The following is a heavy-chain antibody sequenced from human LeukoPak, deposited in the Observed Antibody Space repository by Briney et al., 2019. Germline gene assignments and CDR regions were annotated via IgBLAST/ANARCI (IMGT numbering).Heavy chain of an antibody. CDR1: GFTFSSDA. CDR3: ANSDYGDYGWFAFDI. CDR2: ISGSGGST. Sequence: GGSLRLSCAASGFTFSSDAMNWVRQAPGKGLEWVSGISGSGGSTYYADSVKGRFTISRDNSKNTLYLQMNSLRAEDTAVYYCANSDYGDYGWFAFDIWGQGTMVTVSS. D-gene: IGHD4-17*01. J-gene: IGHJ3*02. V-gene: IGHV3-23*01.